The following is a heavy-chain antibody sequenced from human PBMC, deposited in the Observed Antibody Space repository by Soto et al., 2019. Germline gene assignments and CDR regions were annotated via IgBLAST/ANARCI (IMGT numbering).Heavy chain of an antibody. D-gene: IGHD2-21*01. CDR2: IYNSGST. V-gene: IGHV4-38-2*01. Sequence: SETLSLTCAVSGYSISSGDNWVWIRRPPGKGLDWIGSIYNSGSTYYNPSLKSRVTVSVDTSKNQFSLKLSCVTAADTAVYYRASCLILDQGYYFDYWGQGTLVT. CDR3: ASCLILDQGYYFDY. J-gene: IGHJ4*02. CDR1: GYSISSGDN.